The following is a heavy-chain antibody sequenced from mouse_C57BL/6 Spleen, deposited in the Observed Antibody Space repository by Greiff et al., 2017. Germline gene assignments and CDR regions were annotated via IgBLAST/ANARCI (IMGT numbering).Heavy chain of an antibody. CDR3: ARYRGYAMDY. J-gene: IGHJ4*01. CDR1: GFTFTDYY. V-gene: IGHV7-3*01. CDR2: IRNKANGYTT. Sequence: DVMLVESGGGLVQPGGSLSLSCAASGFTFTDYYMSWVRQPPGKALEWLGFIRNKANGYTTEYSASVKGRFTISRDNSQSILYLQMNALRAEDSATYYCARYRGYAMDYWGQATSVTVSS.